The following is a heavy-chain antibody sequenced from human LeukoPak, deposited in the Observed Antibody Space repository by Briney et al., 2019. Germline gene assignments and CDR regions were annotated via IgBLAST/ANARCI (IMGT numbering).Heavy chain of an antibody. CDR3: ARDSPMVRGEADYFDY. J-gene: IGHJ4*02. Sequence: GGSLRLFCAASGFTFSSYEMNWVRHAPGKGLEWVSYISSSGSTIYYADSVKGRFTISRDNAKNSLYLQMNSLRAKDTAVYYCARDSPMVRGEADYFDYWGQGTLVTVSS. CDR2: ISSSGSTI. D-gene: IGHD3-10*01. CDR1: GFTFSSYE. V-gene: IGHV3-48*03.